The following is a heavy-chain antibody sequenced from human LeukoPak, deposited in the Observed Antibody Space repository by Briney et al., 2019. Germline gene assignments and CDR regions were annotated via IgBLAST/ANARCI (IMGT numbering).Heavy chain of an antibody. V-gene: IGHV3-66*01. Sequence: PGGSLRLSCAASGFTVSSNYMSWVRQAPGKGLEWVSVIYSGGSTYYADSVKGRFTISRDNSKNTLYLQMNSLRAEDTAVYYCARDLPDYGDYGLNYYYGMDVWGQGTTVTVSS. CDR2: IYSGGST. CDR1: GFTVSSNY. CDR3: ARDLPDYGDYGLNYYYGMDV. J-gene: IGHJ6*02. D-gene: IGHD4-17*01.